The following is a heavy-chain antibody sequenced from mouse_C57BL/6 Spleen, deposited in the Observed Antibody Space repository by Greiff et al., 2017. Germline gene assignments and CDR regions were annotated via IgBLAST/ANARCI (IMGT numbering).Heavy chain of an antibody. CDR3: ATGTGAMDD. CDR1: GYTFTSYW. Sequence: QVQLQQPGAELVKPGASVKLSCKASGYTFTSYWMQWVKQRPGQGLEWIGEIDPSDSYTNYTQKFKGKATLTVDTSSSTAYMQLSSLTSEDSAVYYGATGTGAMDDWGQGTSVTVSA. CDR2: IDPSDSYT. V-gene: IGHV1-50*01. J-gene: IGHJ4*01. D-gene: IGHD3-3*01.